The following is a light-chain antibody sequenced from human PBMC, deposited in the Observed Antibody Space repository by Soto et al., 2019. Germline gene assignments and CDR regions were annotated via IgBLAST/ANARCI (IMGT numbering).Light chain of an antibody. CDR3: QQYNVVPPT. CDR1: QDISID. J-gene: IGKJ2*01. V-gene: IGKV1-33*01. Sequence: DIQMTQSPSSLSASVGDRVTITCRASQDISIDLNWFQQKPGKAPKLLIYDASNLEKGVPSRFTGSGSGTDFTLTINSLQPDEIATYYCQQYNVVPPTFGQGTRLEI. CDR2: DAS.